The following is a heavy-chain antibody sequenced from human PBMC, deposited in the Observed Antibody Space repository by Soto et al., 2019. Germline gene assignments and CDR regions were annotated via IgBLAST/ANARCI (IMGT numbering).Heavy chain of an antibody. V-gene: IGHV4-59*01. Sequence: SETLSLICTVSGASSSSYYWGWIRQPPGKGLEWIGYIYYSGSTNYNPSLKSRVTISVDTSKNQFSLKLSSVTAADTAVYYCAGRIAAAGCLDYWGQGTLVTVS. D-gene: IGHD6-13*01. CDR3: AGRIAAAGCLDY. CDR1: GASSSSYY. CDR2: IYYSGST. J-gene: IGHJ4*02.